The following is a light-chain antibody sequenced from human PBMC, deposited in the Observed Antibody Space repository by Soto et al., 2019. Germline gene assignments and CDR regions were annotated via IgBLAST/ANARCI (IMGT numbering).Light chain of an antibody. CDR2: EVI. CDR3: SSYTGSDTYV. CDR1: SSDVGGYNY. Sequence: QSALTQPASVSGSPGQTITISCTGTSSDVGGYNYVSWYQHRPGEAPKLMIYEVINRPSGVSYRFSGSKFANTASLTISGLQAEDEADYYCSSYTGSDTYVFGTGTK. J-gene: IGLJ1*01. V-gene: IGLV2-14*01.